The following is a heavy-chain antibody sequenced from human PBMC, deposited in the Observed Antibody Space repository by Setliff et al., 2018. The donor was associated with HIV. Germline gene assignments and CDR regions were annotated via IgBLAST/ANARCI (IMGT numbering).Heavy chain of an antibody. D-gene: IGHD3-10*01. CDR3: ARDRYAGEIDY. CDR2: IYYTGNT. CDR1: GGSINTGHYY. J-gene: IGHJ4*02. V-gene: IGHV4-31*03. Sequence: SETLSLTCTVSGGSINTGHYYWSWIRHHPGKGLEWIAYIYYTGNTYFNPSLKSRITILIDTSKNQFSLKMSSETAADTAVYYCARDRYAGEIDYWGQGTLVTVSS.